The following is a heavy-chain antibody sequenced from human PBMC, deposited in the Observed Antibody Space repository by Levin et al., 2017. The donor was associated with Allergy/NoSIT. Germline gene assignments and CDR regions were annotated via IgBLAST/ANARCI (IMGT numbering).Heavy chain of an antibody. J-gene: IGHJ3*01. D-gene: IGHD3/OR15-3a*01. CDR2: IIPMFGKA. CDR3: ARDGDRKGGWTYDAFEF. CDR1: GGTLSNNA. Sequence: ASVKVSCKAFGGTLSNNAISWVRQAPGQGLEWMGGIIPMFGKATYAQQFQGRVTITADKSTSTAYMQLSGLRSEDTAVYFCARDGDRKGGWTYDAFEFWGQGTVVAVSS. V-gene: IGHV1-69*06.